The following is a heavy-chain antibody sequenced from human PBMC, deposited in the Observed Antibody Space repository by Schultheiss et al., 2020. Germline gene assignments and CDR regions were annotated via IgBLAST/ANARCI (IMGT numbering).Heavy chain of an antibody. J-gene: IGHJ4*02. CDR2: IRSKAYGGTT. Sequence: GGSLRLSCTASGFTFGDYAMSWFRQAPGKGLEWVGFIRSKAYGGTTEYAASVKGRFTISRDDSKSIAYLQMNSLKTEDTAVYYCTRDPRATFRGGVPPDYWGQGTLVTVSS. CDR3: TRDPRATFRGGVPPDY. V-gene: IGHV3-49*03. CDR1: GFTFGDYA. D-gene: IGHD5-12*01.